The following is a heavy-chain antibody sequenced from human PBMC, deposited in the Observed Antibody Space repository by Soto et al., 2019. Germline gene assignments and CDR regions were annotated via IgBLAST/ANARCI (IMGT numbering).Heavy chain of an antibody. CDR1: GGTFSSYA. CDR2: ISAYNGNT. Sequence: ASVKVSCKASGGTFSSYAISWVRQATGQGLEWMGWISAYNGNTNYAQKLQGRVTMTTDTSTSTAYMELRSLRSDDTAVYYCARKDYPVDYWGQGTLVTVSS. CDR3: ARKDYPVDY. J-gene: IGHJ4*02. D-gene: IGHD3-16*01. V-gene: IGHV1-18*01.